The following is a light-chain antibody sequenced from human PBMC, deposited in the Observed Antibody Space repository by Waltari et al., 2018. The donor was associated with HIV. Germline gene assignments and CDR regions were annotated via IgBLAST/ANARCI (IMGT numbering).Light chain of an antibody. J-gene: IGKJ4*01. CDR1: QSISSW. V-gene: IGKV1-5*03. CDR2: NAS. CDR3: QQYNSYSLT. Sequence: DIQMTQSPSPLPASVVDRVTITCRASQSISSWLAWYQQKPGKAPKLLIYNASSLESGVPSRFSGSGSGTEFTLTISSLQPDDFATYYCQQYNSYSLTFGGGTKVEIK.